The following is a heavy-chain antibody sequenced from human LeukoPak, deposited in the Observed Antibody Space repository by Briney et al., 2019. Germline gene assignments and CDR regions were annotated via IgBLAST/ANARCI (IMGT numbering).Heavy chain of an antibody. J-gene: IGHJ4*02. V-gene: IGHV4-59*01. CDR2: IYYSGST. Sequence: SETLSLTCTVSGGSISSYYWSWLRQPPGKGLEWIGYIYYSGSTNYNPSLKSRVTISVDTSKNQFSLKLSSVTAADTAVYYCAGHHPRNTVDFWGQGTLVTVSS. D-gene: IGHD2/OR15-2a*01. CDR3: AGHHPRNTVDF. CDR1: GGSISSYY.